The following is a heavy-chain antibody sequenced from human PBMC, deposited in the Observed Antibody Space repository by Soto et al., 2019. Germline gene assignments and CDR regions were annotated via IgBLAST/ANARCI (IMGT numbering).Heavy chain of an antibody. V-gene: IGHV3-49*04. CDR2: IRSKSYGGTT. Sequence: VQLAESGGGLAEPGRSLRLSCVASGFAFDKYAVTWVRQAPGKGLEWVAFIRSKSYGGTTEYAASVKGRFTISRDDSKSTAYLQLDSLKVEDTAVYFCARAFHSIPSDVYFRYGMDLWGQGTTVAVSS. CDR3: ARAFHSIPSDVYFRYGMDL. D-gene: IGHD4-4*01. CDR1: GFAFDKYA. J-gene: IGHJ6*02.